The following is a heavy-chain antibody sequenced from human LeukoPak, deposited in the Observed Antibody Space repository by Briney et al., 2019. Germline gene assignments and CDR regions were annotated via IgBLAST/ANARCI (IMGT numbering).Heavy chain of an antibody. CDR1: GGSISSYY. J-gene: IGHJ4*02. CDR3: ARGASIAAAGPFDY. Sequence: PSETLSLTCTVSGGSISSYYWSWIRQPPGKGLEWIGYIYYSGSTNYNPSLKSRVTISVDTSKTQFSLKLSSVTAADTAVYYCARGASIAAAGPFDYWGQGTLVTVSS. D-gene: IGHD6-13*01. CDR2: IYYSGST. V-gene: IGHV4-59*01.